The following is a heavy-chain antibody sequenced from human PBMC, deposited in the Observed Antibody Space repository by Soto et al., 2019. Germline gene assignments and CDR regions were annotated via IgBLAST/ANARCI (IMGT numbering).Heavy chain of an antibody. CDR3: AKDGGDPSGVFDY. D-gene: IGHD2-21*02. J-gene: IGHJ4*02. V-gene: IGHV3-30*18. CDR2: ISYDGSNK. CDR1: GFTFSSYG. Sequence: PGGSLRLSCAASGFTFSSYGMHWVRQAPGKGLEWVAVISYDGSNKYYGDSVKGRFTISRDNSKNTLYLQMNSLRDEDTGVYYCAKDGGDPSGVFDYWGQGTLVTVSS.